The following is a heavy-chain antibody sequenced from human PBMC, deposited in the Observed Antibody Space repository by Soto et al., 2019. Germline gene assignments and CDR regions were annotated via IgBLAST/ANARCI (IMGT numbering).Heavy chain of an antibody. CDR3: ASPYYYGSGSNHQYYFDY. J-gene: IGHJ4*02. V-gene: IGHV1-69*13. D-gene: IGHD3-10*01. CDR1: GGTFSSYA. Sequence: SVNVSCKASGGTFSSYAISWVRQAPGQGLEWMGGIIPIFGTANYAQKFQGRVTITADESTSTAYMELSSLRSEDTAVYYCASPYYYGSGSNHQYYFDYWGQGTLVTVSS. CDR2: IIPIFGTA.